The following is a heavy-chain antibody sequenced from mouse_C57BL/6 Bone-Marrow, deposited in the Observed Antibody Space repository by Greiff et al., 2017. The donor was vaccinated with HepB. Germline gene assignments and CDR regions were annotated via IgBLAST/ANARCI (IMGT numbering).Heavy chain of an antibody. CDR2: SRNKANDYTT. Sequence: EVKLMESGGGLVQSGRSLRLSCATSGFTFSDFYMEWVRQAPGKGLEWIAASRNKANDYTTEYSASVKGRFIVSRDTSQSLLYLQMNALRAEDTAIYYCARDAGSNCGFAYWGQGTLVTVSA. J-gene: IGHJ3*01. CDR1: GFTFSDFY. V-gene: IGHV7-1*01. CDR3: ARDAGSNCGFAY. D-gene: IGHD2-5*01.